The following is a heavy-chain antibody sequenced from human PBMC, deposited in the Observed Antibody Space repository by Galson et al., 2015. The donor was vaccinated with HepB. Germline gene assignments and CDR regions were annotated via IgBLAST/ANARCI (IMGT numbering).Heavy chain of an antibody. CDR3: VKDPTTTTSAWYFDL. D-gene: IGHD5-12*01. Sequence: SLRLSCAASGFTFSSYGMHWVRQAPGKGLMWISRINPVGSDPSYADSVKGRFTISRDNAKNTLYLQMSSMRAEDTAVYYCVKDPTTTTSAWYFDLWGRGTLVTVSS. J-gene: IGHJ2*01. CDR1: GFTFSSYG. CDR2: INPVGSDP. V-gene: IGHV3-74*01.